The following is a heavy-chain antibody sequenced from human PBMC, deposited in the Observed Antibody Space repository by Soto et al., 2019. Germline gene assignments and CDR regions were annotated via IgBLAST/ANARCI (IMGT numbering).Heavy chain of an antibody. CDR3: ARTPPLDSNGYPLGY. J-gene: IGHJ4*02. Sequence: ASVKVSCKASGYTFTSYAMHWVRQAPGQRLEWMGWINAGNGNTKYSQKFQGRVTITRDTSASTAYMELSSLRSEDTAVYYCARTPPLDSNGYPLGYWGQGTLVTVSS. CDR1: GYTFTSYA. V-gene: IGHV1-3*01. D-gene: IGHD3-22*01. CDR2: INAGNGNT.